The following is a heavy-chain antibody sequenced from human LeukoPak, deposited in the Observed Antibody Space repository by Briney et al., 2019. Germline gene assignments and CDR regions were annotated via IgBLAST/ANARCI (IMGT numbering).Heavy chain of an antibody. D-gene: IGHD2-2*01. CDR3: ASWPQVPAASYYYYGMDV. V-gene: IGHV3-11*01. Sequence: GGSLRLSCAASGFTFSDYYMSWIRQAPGKGLEWVSYISSSGSTIYYADSVKGRFTISRDNAKNSLYLQMNSLRAEDTAVYYCASWPQVPAASYYYYGMDVWGQGTTVTVSS. J-gene: IGHJ6*02. CDR1: GFTFSDYY. CDR2: ISSSGSTI.